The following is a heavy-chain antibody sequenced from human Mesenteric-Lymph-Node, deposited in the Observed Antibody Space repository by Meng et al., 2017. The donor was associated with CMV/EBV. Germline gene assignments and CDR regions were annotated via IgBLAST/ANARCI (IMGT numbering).Heavy chain of an antibody. V-gene: IGHV2-5*02. CDR1: GFALSTTGVG. Sequence: CTFSGFALSTTGVGVGWIRQPPGKALEWLALIYWDDDKRYSPSLKSRLTITKDTSKNQVVLTMASVDPVDTATYYCAHLFRSGYDYWGQGTLVTVSS. D-gene: IGHD5-12*01. J-gene: IGHJ4*02. CDR3: AHLFRSGYDY. CDR2: IYWDDDK.